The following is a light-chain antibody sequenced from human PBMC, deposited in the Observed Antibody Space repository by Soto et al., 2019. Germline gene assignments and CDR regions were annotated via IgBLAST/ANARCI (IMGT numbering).Light chain of an antibody. CDR2: GAS. CDR1: QSVSSN. CDR3: QQRHNWIT. Sequence: EIVMTPAPATLAVSPGASATLSCRASQSVSSNLAWYQQKPGQAPRLLIYGASTRATGIPARFSGSGSGTEFTLTISSLEPEDFAVYYCQQRHNWITLGQGTRLEI. V-gene: IGKV3-15*01. J-gene: IGKJ5*01.